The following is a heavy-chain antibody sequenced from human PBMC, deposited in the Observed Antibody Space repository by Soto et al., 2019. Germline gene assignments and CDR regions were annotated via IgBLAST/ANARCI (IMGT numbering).Heavy chain of an antibody. Sequence: EVLLVQSGAEVKKPGESLRISCKASEYSFTRYWISWVRQMPGKGLEWLGRIDPSDSYTNYSPSFQGHVTISADKSLSTAYLQWSSLEASDTAIYYCARLQTAAPDAALDYWGQGALVTVSA. CDR3: ARLQTAAPDAALDY. V-gene: IGHV5-10-1*03. J-gene: IGHJ4*02. CDR2: IDPSDSYT. D-gene: IGHD6-13*01. CDR1: EYSFTRYW.